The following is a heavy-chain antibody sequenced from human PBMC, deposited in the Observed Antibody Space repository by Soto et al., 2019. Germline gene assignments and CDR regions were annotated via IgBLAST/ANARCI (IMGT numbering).Heavy chain of an antibody. CDR1: GGTFSSYA. V-gene: IGHV1-69*12. CDR2: IIPIFGTA. CDR3: ARDAYYSSSFLYYFDY. J-gene: IGHJ4*02. D-gene: IGHD6-6*01. Sequence: QVQLVQSGAEVKKPGSSVKVSCKASGGTFSSYAIGWVRQAPGQGLEWMGGIIPIFGTANYAQKFQGRVTITADESTSTAYMELSSLRSEDTAVYYCARDAYYSSSFLYYFDYWGQGTLVTVSS.